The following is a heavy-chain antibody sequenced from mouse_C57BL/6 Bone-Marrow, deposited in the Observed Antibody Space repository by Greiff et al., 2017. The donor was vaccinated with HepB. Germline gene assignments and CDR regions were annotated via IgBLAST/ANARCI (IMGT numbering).Heavy chain of an antibody. CDR3: ASNYYGPY. CDR2: IHPNSGST. V-gene: IGHV1-64*01. J-gene: IGHJ2*01. CDR1: GYTFTSYW. Sequence: QVHVKQPGAELVKPGASVKLSCKASGYTFTSYWMHWVKQRPGQGLEWIGMIHPNSGSTNYNEKFKSKATLTVDKSSSTAYMQLSSLTSEDSAVYDCASNYYGPYWGQGTTLTVSS. D-gene: IGHD1-1*01.